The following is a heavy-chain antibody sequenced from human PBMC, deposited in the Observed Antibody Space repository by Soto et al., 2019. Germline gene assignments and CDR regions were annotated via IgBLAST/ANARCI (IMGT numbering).Heavy chain of an antibody. D-gene: IGHD6-13*01. Sequence: GGSLRLSCAASGFTVSSHYIIWVRQAPGKGLEWVSSIYSAGNTYYADSVKGRFTISRDSSKNTVYLQMNSLRAEDTAVYYCARGCSSSWYGGTFDIWGQGTVVTVSS. CDR1: GFTVSSHY. CDR3: ARGCSSSWYGGTFDI. J-gene: IGHJ3*02. V-gene: IGHV3-66*01. CDR2: IYSAGNT.